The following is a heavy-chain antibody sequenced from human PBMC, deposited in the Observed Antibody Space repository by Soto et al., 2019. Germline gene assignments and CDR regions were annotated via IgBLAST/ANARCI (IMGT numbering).Heavy chain of an antibody. CDR2: INQDGSEK. Sequence: GGSLRLSCAASGFTFSTYWMDWVRQTPGKGLEWAANINQDGSEKNYVDSVKGRFTISRDNAKNSLYLQMSSLTAEDSALYYCSRSLNAWGQGTLVTVSS. J-gene: IGHJ5*02. CDR3: SRSLNA. CDR1: GFTFSTYW. D-gene: IGHD2-8*01. V-gene: IGHV3-7*01.